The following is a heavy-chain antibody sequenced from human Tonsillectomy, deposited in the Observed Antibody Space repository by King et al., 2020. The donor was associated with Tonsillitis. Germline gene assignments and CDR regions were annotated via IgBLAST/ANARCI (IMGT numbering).Heavy chain of an antibody. CDR2: IYYSGST. V-gene: IGHV4-39*07. CDR1: GGSISSSSYY. D-gene: IGHD3-16*01. Sequence: QLQESGPGLVKPSETLSLTCTVSGGSISSSSYYWGGIRQPPGKGLEWIGSIYYSGSTYYNPSLKSRVTISVDTSKNQFSLKLSSVTAADTAVYYCATKYYDYVWGSYDNWFDPWGQGTLVTVSS. CDR3: ATKYYDYVWGSYDNWFDP. J-gene: IGHJ5*02.